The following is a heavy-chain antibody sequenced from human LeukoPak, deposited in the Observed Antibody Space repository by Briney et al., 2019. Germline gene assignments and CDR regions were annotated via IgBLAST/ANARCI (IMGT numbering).Heavy chain of an antibody. V-gene: IGHV3-48*03. CDR3: ARGWRLGTDFDY. D-gene: IGHD3-16*01. J-gene: IGHJ4*02. Sequence: GGSLRLSCAASGFTFSDYEMNWVRLAPGKGLEWVSYINSGGYRVHYADSVEGRFTTSRDNAKNSLYLQMNSLRADDTAVYYCARGWRLGTDFDYWGQGTLVTVSS. CDR2: INSGGYRV. CDR1: GFTFSDYE.